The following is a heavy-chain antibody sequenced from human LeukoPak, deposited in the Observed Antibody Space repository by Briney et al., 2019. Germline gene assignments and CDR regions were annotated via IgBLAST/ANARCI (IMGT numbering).Heavy chain of an antibody. Sequence: PGGSLRLSCAASGFTFSSYWMSCVRQAPGKGLEWVSNIKQDGSEKYYVDSVKGRFTISRDNAKNSLYLQMNSLRAEDTAVYYCARDDCSSISCYHNWFDPWGQGTLVTVSS. V-gene: IGHV3-7*01. J-gene: IGHJ5*02. CDR2: IKQDGSEK. D-gene: IGHD2-2*01. CDR3: ARDDCSSISCYHNWFDP. CDR1: GFTFSSYW.